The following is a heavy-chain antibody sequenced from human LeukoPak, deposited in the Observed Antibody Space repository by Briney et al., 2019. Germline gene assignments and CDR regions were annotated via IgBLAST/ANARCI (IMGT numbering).Heavy chain of an antibody. CDR1: GASISGSPYY. CDR3: GRPYRVYGHFPFDY. CDR2: FYDGGSI. D-gene: IGHD3-10*01. J-gene: IGHJ4*02. V-gene: IGHV4-39*01. Sequence: PSETLSLTCTVSGASISGSPYYWGWIRQSPGKGLEWIGSFYDGGSIYYNPSLESRVIVSVDTSKNQSSLNMSSVTAADTAMYYCGRPYRVYGHFPFDYWGQGILVTVSS.